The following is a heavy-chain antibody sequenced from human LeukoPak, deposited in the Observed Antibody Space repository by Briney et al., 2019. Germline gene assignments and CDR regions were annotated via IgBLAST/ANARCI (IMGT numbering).Heavy chain of an antibody. CDR1: GFTVNSYY. J-gene: IGHJ6*02. CDR3: ARDLPGINSGYEVNGMDV. D-gene: IGHD5-12*01. V-gene: IGHV3-53*01. CDR2: IYSCGST. Sequence: GESLRLSCAASGFTVNSYYMSWVRQPPGKGLEWVSVIYSCGSTYYDHSVKGRFTISRDNSKNTLYLQMNSLRAEDTAVYYWARDLPGINSGYEVNGMDVWGQATTGTVSS.